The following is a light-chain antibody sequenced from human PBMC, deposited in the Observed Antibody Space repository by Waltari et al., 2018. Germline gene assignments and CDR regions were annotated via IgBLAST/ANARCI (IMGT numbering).Light chain of an antibody. CDR3: QQYNSFSFT. V-gene: IGKV1-5*03. J-gene: IGKJ3*01. CDR2: KAS. CDR1: QRISNW. Sequence: DIQITQSPSTLSASVGDRVTITFRASQRISNWVAWYQQKPGKAPHLLIYKASTSEGGVPSRFSGSGSGTEFTLTISSLQPDDFATYYCQQYNSFSFTFGPGTKVDI.